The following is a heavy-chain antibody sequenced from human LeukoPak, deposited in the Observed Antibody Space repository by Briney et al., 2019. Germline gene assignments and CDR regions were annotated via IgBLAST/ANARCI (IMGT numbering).Heavy chain of an antibody. D-gene: IGHD2-15*01. V-gene: IGHV4-31*03. CDR1: GGPISSGGYY. Sequence: SETLSLTCTVSGGPISSGGYYWSWIRQHPGKGLEWIGYIYYSGSTYYNPSLKSRVTISVDTSKNQFSLKLSSVTAADTAVYYCAREELKCSGGSCYYYGMDVWGKGTTVTVSS. CDR3: AREELKCSGGSCYYYGMDV. CDR2: IYYSGST. J-gene: IGHJ6*04.